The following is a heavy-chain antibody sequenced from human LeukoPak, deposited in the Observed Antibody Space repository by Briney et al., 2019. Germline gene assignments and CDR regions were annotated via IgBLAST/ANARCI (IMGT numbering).Heavy chain of an antibody. V-gene: IGHV1-24*01. Sequence: ASVEVSCKVSGYTLTELSMHWVRQAPGKGLEWMGGFDPEDGETIYAQKFQGRVTMTEDTSTDTPYMELSSLRSEDTAVYYCATADLLTGPFDYWGQGTLVTVSS. D-gene: IGHD3-9*01. CDR2: FDPEDGET. CDR3: ATADLLTGPFDY. J-gene: IGHJ4*02. CDR1: GYTLTELS.